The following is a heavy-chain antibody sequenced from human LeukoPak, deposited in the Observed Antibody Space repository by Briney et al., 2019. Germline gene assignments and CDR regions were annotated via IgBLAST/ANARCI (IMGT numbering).Heavy chain of an antibody. V-gene: IGHV1-2*02. Sequence: GASVKVSCKASGYTFTGYYMHWVRQAPGQGLEWMGWINPNSGGTNYARKFQGRVTMTRDTSISTAYMELSRLRSDDTAVYYCARELPPIDDILTGYYLSQYNWFDPWGQGTLVTVSS. D-gene: IGHD3-9*01. CDR3: ARELPPIDDILTGYYLSQYNWFDP. CDR1: GYTFTGYY. CDR2: INPNSGGT. J-gene: IGHJ5*02.